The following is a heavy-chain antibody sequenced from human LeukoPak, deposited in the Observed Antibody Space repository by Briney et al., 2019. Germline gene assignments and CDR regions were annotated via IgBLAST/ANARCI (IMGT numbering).Heavy chain of an antibody. Sequence: ASVKVSCKASGYTFTGYYMHWVRQAPGQGLEWMGWINPNSGGTNYAQKFQGRVTMTRDTSISTAYMELSRLRSDDTAVYYCARVPEGITGTFFDYWGQGTLVTVPS. CDR1: GYTFTGYY. CDR3: ARVPEGITGTFFDY. V-gene: IGHV1-2*02. J-gene: IGHJ4*02. CDR2: INPNSGGT. D-gene: IGHD1-7*01.